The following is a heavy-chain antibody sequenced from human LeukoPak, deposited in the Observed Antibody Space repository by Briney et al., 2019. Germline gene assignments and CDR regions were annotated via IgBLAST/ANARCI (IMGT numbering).Heavy chain of an antibody. CDR1: GFTFSSYG. D-gene: IGHD3-22*01. J-gene: IGHJ4*02. CDR2: ISYDGSNK. V-gene: IGHV3-30*18. Sequence: PGRSLRLSCAASGFTFSSYGMHWVRQAPGKGLEWVAVISYDGSNKYYADSVKGRFTISRDNSKNTLYLQMNSLRAEDTAVYYCAKTLPGFDYYDRMPWRYYFDYWGQGTLVTVSS. CDR3: AKTLPGFDYYDRMPWRYYFDY.